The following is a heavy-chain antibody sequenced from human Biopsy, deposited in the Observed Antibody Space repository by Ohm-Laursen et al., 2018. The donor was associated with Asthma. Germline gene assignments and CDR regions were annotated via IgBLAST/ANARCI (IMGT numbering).Heavy chain of an antibody. V-gene: IGHV4-30-4*01. CDR3: ARVASYGDVYFAIDV. CDR1: GAYIGTPDYH. D-gene: IGHD4-17*01. Sequence: SQTLSLTCTVSGAYIGTPDYHWSWIRQKKGKGLEWFGFVFYSGTTHYSRSLERRLFLSIDTARNEFSMNLRSLTAADTAVYFCARVASYGDVYFAIDVWGPGTTVAVS. CDR2: VFYSGTT. J-gene: IGHJ6*02.